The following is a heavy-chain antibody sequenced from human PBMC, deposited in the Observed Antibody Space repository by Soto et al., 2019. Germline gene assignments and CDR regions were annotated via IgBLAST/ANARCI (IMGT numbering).Heavy chain of an antibody. V-gene: IGHV1-18*01. J-gene: IGHJ4*02. CDR1: GYTFTSYG. CDR2: ISAYNGNT. D-gene: IGHD3-3*01. CDR3: ARDLEAVGGGFWSGYYFDY. Sequence: ASVKVSCKASGYTFTSYGISWVRQAPGQGLEWMGWISAYNGNTNYAQKLQGRVTMTTDTSTSTAYMELRSLRSDDTAVYYCARDLEAVGGGFWSGYYFDYWGQGTLVTVSS.